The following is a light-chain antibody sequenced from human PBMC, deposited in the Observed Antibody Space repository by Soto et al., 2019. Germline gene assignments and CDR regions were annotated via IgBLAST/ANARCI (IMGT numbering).Light chain of an antibody. CDR3: QQYNNWPPIT. Sequence: EIVMTQSPATLSVSPGERATLSCMASQSVSGNLAWYQQKPGQAPRLLIYGASTKAAGIPARFSGSGSGTEVTLTLSSLQSEDFAVYCCQQYNNWPPITFGQGTKLEIK. J-gene: IGKJ2*01. V-gene: IGKV3-15*01. CDR2: GAS. CDR1: QSVSGN.